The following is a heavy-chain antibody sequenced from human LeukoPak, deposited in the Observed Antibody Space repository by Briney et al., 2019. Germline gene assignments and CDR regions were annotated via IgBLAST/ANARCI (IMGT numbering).Heavy chain of an antibody. CDR3: ARSYCSSTSCPPGY. J-gene: IGHJ4*02. D-gene: IGHD2-2*01. CDR2: ISAYNGNT. CDR1: GYTFTSYG. V-gene: IGHV1-18*01. Sequence: ASVKVSCKASGYTFTSYGISWVRQAPGQGLEWMGWISAYNGNTNYAQKLQGRVTMTTDTSTSTAYMELRSLRSDDTAVYYCARSYCSSTSCPPGYWGQGTLVTVSS.